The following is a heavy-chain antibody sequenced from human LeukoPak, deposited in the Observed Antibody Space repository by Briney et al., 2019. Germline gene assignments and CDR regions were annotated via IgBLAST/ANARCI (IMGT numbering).Heavy chain of an antibody. J-gene: IGHJ5*02. D-gene: IGHD4-17*01. CDR1: GGSISGYY. CDR2: IYYTGTT. Sequence: PSETLSLTCTVSGGSISGYYWSWIRQPPGKGLEWIGCIYYTGTTKYNPSLKSRVTISVDTSKNQLSLKLTSVTAADTALYYCARNWNIYGDLNWFDPRGQGSLVTVSS. CDR3: ARNWNIYGDLNWFDP. V-gene: IGHV4-59*01.